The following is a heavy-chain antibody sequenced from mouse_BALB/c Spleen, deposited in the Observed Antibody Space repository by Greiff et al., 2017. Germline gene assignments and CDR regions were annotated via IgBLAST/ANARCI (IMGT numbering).Heavy chain of an antibody. CDR1: GFSLTDYG. Sequence: VQVVESGPGLVAPSQSLSITCTVSGFSLTDYGVSWIRQPPGKGLEWLGVIWGGGSTYYNSALKSRLSISKDNSKSQVFLKMNSLQTDDTAMYYCAKGEDYYGTRASMDYWGQGTSVTVSS. D-gene: IGHD1-1*01. J-gene: IGHJ4*01. CDR3: AKGEDYYGTRASMDY. V-gene: IGHV2-6-5*01. CDR2: IWGGGST.